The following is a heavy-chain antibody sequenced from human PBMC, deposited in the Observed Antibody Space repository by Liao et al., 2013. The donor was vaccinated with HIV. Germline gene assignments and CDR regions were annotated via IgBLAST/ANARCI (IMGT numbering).Heavy chain of an antibody. CDR1: GGSFSDYY. J-gene: IGHJ4*02. D-gene: IGHD3-22*01. CDR3: ARGQRSGYYYAGAPWGY. CDR2: NNHSGST. V-gene: IGHV4-34*01. Sequence: QVQLQQWGAGLLKPSETLSLTCAVYGGSFSDYYWNWIRQPPGKGLEWIGENNHSGSTNYNPSLKSRVTISVDTSKNEFSLKLTSVTAADTAVYYCARGQRSGYYYAGAPWGYWGQGTLVTVSS.